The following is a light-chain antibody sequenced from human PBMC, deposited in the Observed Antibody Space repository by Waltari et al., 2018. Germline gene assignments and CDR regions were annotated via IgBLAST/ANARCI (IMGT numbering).Light chain of an antibody. J-gene: IGKJ2*01. Sequence: VLTQSPGTLSLSPGERATVSCRASQRLTKNYLAWYQQKPGQAPRLLIYGASSRAAGIPDRFSGSGSGIDSTLTISRLEPEDSAMYYCQQYGSSILYTFGQGTKLEIK. CDR2: GAS. CDR3: QQYGSSILYT. V-gene: IGKV3-20*01. CDR1: QRLTKNY.